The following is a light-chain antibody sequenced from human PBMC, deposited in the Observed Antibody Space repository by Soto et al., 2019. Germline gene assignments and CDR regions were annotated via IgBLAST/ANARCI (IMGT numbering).Light chain of an antibody. J-gene: IGKJ5*01. V-gene: IGKV3-15*01. CDR2: GAS. CDR1: QNIRTN. CDR3: QQYNNWPPIT. Sequence: DIVMTQSPATLSVSQGERATLSCRASQNIRTNLAWYQHKPGQAPRLLIYGASTGATGVPARFSGSGSGTDFNLTVSSLQSEDFAVYYCQQYNNWPPITFGQGTRLEIK.